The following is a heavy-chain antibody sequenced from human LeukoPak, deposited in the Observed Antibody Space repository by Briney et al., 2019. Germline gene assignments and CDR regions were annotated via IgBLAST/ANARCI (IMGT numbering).Heavy chain of an antibody. J-gene: IGHJ4*02. CDR1: NGSISSGDYY. CDR3: AKGGFYFDY. D-gene: IGHD1-26*01. V-gene: IGHV4-30-4*01. Sequence: SQTLSLTCTVSNGSISSGDYYWSWIRQPPGKGLEWIGYIFYSGSTYYNPSLKSRVTISVDASKNQFSLKLNSVTAADTAVYYCAKGGFYFDYWGQGTLVTVYS. CDR2: IFYSGST.